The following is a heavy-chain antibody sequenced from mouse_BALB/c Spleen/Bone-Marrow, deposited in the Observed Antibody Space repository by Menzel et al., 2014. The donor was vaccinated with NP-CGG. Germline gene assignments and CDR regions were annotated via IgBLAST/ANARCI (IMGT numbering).Heavy chain of an antibody. CDR2: FYPGSNSI. CDR1: GYTFTDYI. D-gene: IGHD2-4*01. J-gene: IGHJ4*01. CDR3: ARHEEGGYDYDVGSYAMDY. Sequence: VQLVESGAGLVKPGASVKLSCKASGYTFTDYIIHWVKQRSGQGLEWIGWFYPGSNSIQYNEKFKDKATLTADRSSSTVYMELSRLTSEDSAVYFCARHEEGGYDYDVGSYAMDYWGQGTSVTVSS. V-gene: IGHV1-62-2*01.